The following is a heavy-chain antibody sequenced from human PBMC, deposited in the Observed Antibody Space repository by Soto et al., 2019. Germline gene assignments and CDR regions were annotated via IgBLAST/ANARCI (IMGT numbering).Heavy chain of an antibody. V-gene: IGHV3-23*01. J-gene: IGHJ4*02. D-gene: IGHD2-2*03. Sequence: GESLKISCAASGFTFSSYAMSWVRQAPGKGLEWVSAIRGSGGRTYYADSVKGRFTISRDNSKNTLYLQMNSLRAEDTAVYYCAKDVDIVVVPAALEFDYWGQGTLVTVSS. CDR1: GFTFSSYA. CDR2: IRGSGGRT. CDR3: AKDVDIVVVPAALEFDY.